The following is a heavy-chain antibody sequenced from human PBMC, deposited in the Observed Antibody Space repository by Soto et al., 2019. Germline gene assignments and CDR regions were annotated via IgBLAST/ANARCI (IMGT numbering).Heavy chain of an antibody. J-gene: IGHJ4*02. V-gene: IGHV4-59*01. CDR1: GGSISSYY. CDR2: IYYSGST. D-gene: IGHD5-18*01. CDR3: AREASGFRYVYNDY. Sequence: PSETLSLTCTVSGGSISSYYWSWIRQPPGKGLEWIGYIYYSGSTNYNPSLKSRVTISVDTSKNQFSLKLSSVTAADTAVYYCAREASGFRYVYNDYWGQGTLVTVYS.